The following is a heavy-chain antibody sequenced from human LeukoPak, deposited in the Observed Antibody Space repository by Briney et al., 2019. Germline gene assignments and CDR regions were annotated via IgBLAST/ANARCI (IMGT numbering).Heavy chain of an antibody. Sequence: PSETLSLTCTVSGGSISSYYWSWIRQPPGKGLEWIGYIYYSGSTNYNPSLKSRVTISVDTSKNQFSLKLSSVTAADTAVYYCARTGNYGEQDYWGQGTLVTVSS. J-gene: IGHJ4*02. CDR1: GGSISSYY. D-gene: IGHD4-17*01. CDR3: ARTGNYGEQDY. V-gene: IGHV4-59*01. CDR2: IYYSGST.